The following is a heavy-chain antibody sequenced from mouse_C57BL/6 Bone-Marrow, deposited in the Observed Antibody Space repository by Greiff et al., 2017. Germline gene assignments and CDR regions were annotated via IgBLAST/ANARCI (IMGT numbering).Heavy chain of an antibody. Sequence: EVQGVESGGGLVQPGGSMKLSCVASGFTFSNYWMNWVRQSPEKGLEWVAQIRLKSDNYATHYAESVKGRFTISRDDSKSSVYLQMNNLRAEDTGIYYCTDYYGSSPWFAYWGQGTLVTVSA. J-gene: IGHJ3*01. CDR3: TDYYGSSPWFAY. CDR2: IRLKSDNYAT. V-gene: IGHV6-3*01. D-gene: IGHD1-1*01. CDR1: GFTFSNYW.